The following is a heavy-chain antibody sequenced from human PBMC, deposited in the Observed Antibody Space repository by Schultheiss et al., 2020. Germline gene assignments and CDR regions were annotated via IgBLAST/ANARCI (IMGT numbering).Heavy chain of an antibody. V-gene: IGHV3-21*01. CDR2: ISSSSSYI. J-gene: IGHJ6*02. Sequence: GGSLRLSCAASGFTFDDYGMSWVRQAPGKGLEWVSSISSSSSYIYYADSVKGRFTISRDNAKNSLYLQMNSLRAEDTAVYYCARVPSIVGATGYYYYYYGMDVWGQGTTVTVSS. CDR3: ARVPSIVGATGYYYYYYGMDV. D-gene: IGHD1-26*01. CDR1: GFTFDDYG.